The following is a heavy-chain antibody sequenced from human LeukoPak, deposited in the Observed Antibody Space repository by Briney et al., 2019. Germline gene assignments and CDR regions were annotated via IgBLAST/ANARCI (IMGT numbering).Heavy chain of an antibody. Sequence: KTSETLSLTCAVYGGSFSGYYWSWIRQPPGKGLEWIGEINHSGSTNYNPSLKSRVTISVDTSKSQFSLKLSSVTAADTAVYYCARVQRGYCSGGSCYSDYWGQGTLVTVSS. D-gene: IGHD2-15*01. V-gene: IGHV4-34*01. J-gene: IGHJ4*02. CDR2: INHSGST. CDR1: GGSFSGYY. CDR3: ARVQRGYCSGGSCYSDY.